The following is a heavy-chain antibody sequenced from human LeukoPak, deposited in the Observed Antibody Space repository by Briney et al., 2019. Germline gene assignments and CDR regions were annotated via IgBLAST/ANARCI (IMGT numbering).Heavy chain of an antibody. D-gene: IGHD3-3*01. CDR3: ASGDDFWSRYSFDY. Sequence: PGGSLRLSCAASGFNFSSYEMNWVRQAPGKGLEWVSYISSSGSTIYYAESIKGRFTISRDNAKNSLYLQMHSLRAEDTAIYYCASGDDFWSRYSFDYWGQGTLVTVSS. CDR1: GFNFSSYE. V-gene: IGHV3-48*03. J-gene: IGHJ4*02. CDR2: ISSSGSTI.